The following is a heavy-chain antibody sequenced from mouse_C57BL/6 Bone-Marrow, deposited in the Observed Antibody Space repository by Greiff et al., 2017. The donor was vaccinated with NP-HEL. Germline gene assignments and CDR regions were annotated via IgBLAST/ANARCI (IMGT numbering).Heavy chain of an antibody. CDR1: GDSFTGYY. Sequence: EVQLQQSGPELVKPGASVKISCKASGDSFTGYYMNWVKQSPEKSLEWIGEINPSTGGTTYNQKFKAKATLTVDKSSSTAYMQLKSLTSEDSAVYYCARRGIYDYDYFAYLGPGTTLTVSS. V-gene: IGHV1-42*01. J-gene: IGHJ2*01. CDR2: INPSTGGT. D-gene: IGHD2-4*01. CDR3: ARRGIYDYDYFAY.